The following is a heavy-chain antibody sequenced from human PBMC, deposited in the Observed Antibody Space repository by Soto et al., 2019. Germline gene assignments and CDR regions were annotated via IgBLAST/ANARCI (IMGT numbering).Heavy chain of an antibody. CDR3: ARDVNGSGGHWYFDL. V-gene: IGHV4-31*03. D-gene: IGHD6-25*01. Sequence: PSVTLSLTCTVSGGSSGSGGYYWTWIHQHPGKTLEWIGNIYHSGSTDYNPSLRSRVTISVDTSKNHFSLKLSSLTAADTAVYYCARDVNGSGGHWYFDLWGRGTLVTVSS. CDR1: GGSSGSGGYY. CDR2: IYHSGST. J-gene: IGHJ2*01.